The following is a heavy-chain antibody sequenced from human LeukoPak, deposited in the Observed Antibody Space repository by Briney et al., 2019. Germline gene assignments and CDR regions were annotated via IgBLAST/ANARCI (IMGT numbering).Heavy chain of an antibody. Sequence: GASVKVSCKVSGYTLTELSMHWVRQAPGKGLEWMGGFDPEDGETIYAQKFQGRVTMTEDTSTDTAYMELSSLRSEDTAVYYCATGGFDGGIAAAGSTGGWFDPWGQGTLVTVSS. V-gene: IGHV1-24*01. CDR2: FDPEDGET. CDR3: ATGGFDGGIAAAGSTGGWFDP. CDR1: GYTLTELS. J-gene: IGHJ5*02. D-gene: IGHD6-13*01.